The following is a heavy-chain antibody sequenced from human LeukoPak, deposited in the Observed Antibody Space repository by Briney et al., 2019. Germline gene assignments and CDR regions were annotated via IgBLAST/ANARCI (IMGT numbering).Heavy chain of an antibody. Sequence: GGSLRLSCAASGFTFSSYWMHWVRQAPGKGLVWVSRINSDGSSTSYADSVKGRFTISRDNAKNTLYLQMNSLRAEDTAVYYCARDLRPDCSGGSCSDYYYYYGMDVWGKGTTDTVSS. CDR1: GFTFSSYW. D-gene: IGHD2-15*01. CDR3: ARDLRPDCSGGSCSDYYYYYGMDV. CDR2: INSDGSST. V-gene: IGHV3-74*01. J-gene: IGHJ6*04.